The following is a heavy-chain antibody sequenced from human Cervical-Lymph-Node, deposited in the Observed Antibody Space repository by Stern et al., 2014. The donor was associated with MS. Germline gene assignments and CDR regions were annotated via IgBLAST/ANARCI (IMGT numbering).Heavy chain of an antibody. CDR3: AREGEAYYYYGMDV. CDR2: IIPIFGTG. CDR1: GGAFSNYA. Sequence: QVQLVQSGAEVKKPGSSVKVSCQASGGAFSNYAISWVRQAPGQGLEWMGGIIPIFGTGNYAKKFKGRVTMTADVSTSTAYMELSSLRSEDTAVYYCAREGEAYYYYGMDVWGQGTTVTVSS. V-gene: IGHV1-69*01. D-gene: IGHD2-21*01. J-gene: IGHJ6*02.